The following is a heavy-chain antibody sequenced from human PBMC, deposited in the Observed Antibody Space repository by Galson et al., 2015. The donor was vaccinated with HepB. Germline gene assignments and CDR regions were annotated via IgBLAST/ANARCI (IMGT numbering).Heavy chain of an antibody. J-gene: IGHJ6*02. V-gene: IGHV3-9*01. CDR3: AKGRPLSGYFYYYYYGMDV. Sequence: SLRLSCAASGFTFDDYAMHWVRQAPGKGLEWVSGISLNSGSICYADSVKGRFTISRDNAKNSLYLQMNSLRAEDTALYYCAKGRPLSGYFYYYYYGMDVWGQGTTVTVSS. CDR2: ISLNSGSI. CDR1: GFTFDDYA. D-gene: IGHD3-22*01.